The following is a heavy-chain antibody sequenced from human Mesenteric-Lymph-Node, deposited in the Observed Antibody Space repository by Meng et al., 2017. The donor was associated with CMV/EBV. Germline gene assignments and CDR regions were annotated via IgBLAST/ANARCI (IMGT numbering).Heavy chain of an antibody. J-gene: IGHJ4*02. D-gene: IGHD1-1*01. CDR2: ISGSGNTI. Sequence: GESLKISCAASGFIFRSYEMNWVRQAPGKGLEWVSYISGSGNTIYYADSMKGRFTISRDNAKNSLYLQMNSLRVEDTAVYYCARDGVRQLGGGPYYFDFLGRGELVTVSS. V-gene: IGHV3-48*03. CDR3: ARDGVRQLGGGPYYFDF. CDR1: GFIFRSYE.